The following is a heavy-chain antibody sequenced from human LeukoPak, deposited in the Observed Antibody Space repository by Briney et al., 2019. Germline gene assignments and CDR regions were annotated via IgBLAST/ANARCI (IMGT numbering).Heavy chain of an antibody. CDR3: AGEVGAYYYYYGMDV. CDR2: ISSSGSTI. D-gene: IGHD1-26*01. V-gene: IGHV3-11*01. Sequence: GGSLRLSCAASGFTFSDYYMSWIRQAPGKGLEWVSYISSSGSTIYYADSVKGRFTISRDNAKNSLYLQMNSLRAEDTAVYYCAGEVGAYYYYYGMDVWGQGTTVTVSS. J-gene: IGHJ6*02. CDR1: GFTFSDYY.